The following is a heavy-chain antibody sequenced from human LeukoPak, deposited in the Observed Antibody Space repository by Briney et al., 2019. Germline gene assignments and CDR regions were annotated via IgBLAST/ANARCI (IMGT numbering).Heavy chain of an antibody. CDR1: GYSFTSYW. V-gene: IGHV5-51*01. Sequence: GESLKISCEASGYSFTSYWIGWVRQMPGKGLEWVALIYPVDSDTRYNPSFQGQVTISADKSINTVYLQWNSLKASDSAMYYWARHRGTIFGMVMYNWFDPWGQGTLVTVSS. J-gene: IGHJ5*02. CDR2: IYPVDSDT. CDR3: ARHRGTIFGMVMYNWFDP. D-gene: IGHD3-3*01.